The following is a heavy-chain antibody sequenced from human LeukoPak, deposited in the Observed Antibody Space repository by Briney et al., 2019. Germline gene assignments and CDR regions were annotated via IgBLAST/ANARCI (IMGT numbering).Heavy chain of an antibody. J-gene: IGHJ3*02. CDR3: ARPLGELSFGAFDI. CDR2: ISYDGSNK. Sequence: GGSLRLSCAASGFTLSSYAMHWVRQAPGKGLEWVAVISYDGSNKYYADSVKGRFTISRDNSKNTLYLQMNSLRAEDTAVYYCARPLGELSFGAFDIWGQGTMVTVSS. CDR1: GFTLSSYA. V-gene: IGHV3-30*04. D-gene: IGHD3-16*02.